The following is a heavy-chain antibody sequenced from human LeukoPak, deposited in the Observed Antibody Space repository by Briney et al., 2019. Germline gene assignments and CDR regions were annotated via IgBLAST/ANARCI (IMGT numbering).Heavy chain of an antibody. V-gene: IGHV3-21*01. D-gene: IGHD1-14*01. CDR2: ISSSSYI. Sequence: PGGSLRLSCAASGFTFSSYSMNWVRQAPGKGLEWVSSISSSSYIYYADSVKGRFTISRDNAKNSLYLQMNSLRAEDTAVYYCARDARTGPYEFYFDYWGQGTLVTVSS. J-gene: IGHJ4*02. CDR1: GFTFSSYS. CDR3: ARDARTGPYEFYFDY.